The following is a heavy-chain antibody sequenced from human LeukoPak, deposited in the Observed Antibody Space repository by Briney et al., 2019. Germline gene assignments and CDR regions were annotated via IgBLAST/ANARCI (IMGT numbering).Heavy chain of an antibody. CDR3: AATVTTGYYYYYMDV. D-gene: IGHD4-17*01. V-gene: IGHV1-58*02. Sequence: ASVKVSCKASGFTFTRSAMQWVRQARGQRLEWIGWIVVASGNTNYAQKFQERVTITRDMSRSTAYMELSSLRSEDTAVYYCAATVTTGYYYYYMDVWGKETTVTISS. J-gene: IGHJ6*03. CDR1: GFTFTRSA. CDR2: IVVASGNT.